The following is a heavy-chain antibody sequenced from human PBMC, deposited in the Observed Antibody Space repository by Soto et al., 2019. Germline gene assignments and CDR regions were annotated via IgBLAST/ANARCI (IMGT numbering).Heavy chain of an antibody. CDR3: ATDVVRSTGGDS. CDR1: GGTFTTSS. D-gene: IGHD7-27*01. J-gene: IGHJ4*02. CDR2: IIPIFSKT. Sequence: QVQLVQSGAEVKEPGSSVKVSCKTSGGTFTTSSFVWVRQGPGQGLEWMGGIIPIFSKTNLAPKFQGRVTLTADESTRTVYMELSSLRYEDTAIYYCATDVVRSTGGDSWGQGTLVTVSS. V-gene: IGHV1-69*01.